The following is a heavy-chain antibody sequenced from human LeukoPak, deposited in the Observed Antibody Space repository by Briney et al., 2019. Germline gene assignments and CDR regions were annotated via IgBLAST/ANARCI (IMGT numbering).Heavy chain of an antibody. CDR1: GGSMSSYY. V-gene: IGHV4-59*08. CDR3: ARGARAGYNLEPFDY. Sequence: SETLSLTCTVSGGSMSSYYWSWIRQPPGKGLEWIGYIYYSGSTKYNPSLKSRVTISVDTTKNQFSLKLSSVTAADTAVYYCARGARAGYNLEPFDYWGQGTLVTVSS. D-gene: IGHD5-24*01. CDR2: IYYSGST. J-gene: IGHJ4*02.